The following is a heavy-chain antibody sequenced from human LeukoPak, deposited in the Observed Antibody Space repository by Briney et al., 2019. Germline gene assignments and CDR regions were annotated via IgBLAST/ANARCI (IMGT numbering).Heavy chain of an antibody. CDR3: ARDSWGYCSGGSCSAGWFDP. V-gene: IGHV4-61*02. CDR2: IYTSGST. Sequence: SETLSLTCTVSGGSISSGSYYWSWIRQPAGKGLEWIGRIYTSGSTNYNPSLKSRVTISVDTSKNQFSLKLSSVTAADTAVYYCARDSWGYCSGGSCSAGWFDPWGQGTLVTVSS. CDR1: GGSISSGSYY. J-gene: IGHJ5*02. D-gene: IGHD2-15*01.